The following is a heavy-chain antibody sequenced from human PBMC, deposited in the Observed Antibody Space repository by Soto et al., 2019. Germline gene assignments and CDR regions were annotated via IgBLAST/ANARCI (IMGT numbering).Heavy chain of an antibody. J-gene: IGHJ4*02. V-gene: IGHV3-23*01. Sequence: PGGSLRLSCAASGFTFSSYAMSWVRQAPGKGLEWVSAIGASGAGTYYADSVKGRFTISRDNSKNTLHLQMNSLRAEDTAVYYCALRKTVSYFHYWGQGTMVTVYS. D-gene: IGHD2-21*02. CDR1: GFTFSSYA. CDR2: IGASGAGT. CDR3: ALRKTVSYFHY.